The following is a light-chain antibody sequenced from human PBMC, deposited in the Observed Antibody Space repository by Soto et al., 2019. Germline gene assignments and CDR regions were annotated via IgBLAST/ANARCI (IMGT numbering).Light chain of an antibody. CDR2: AAS. Sequence: DIQMTQSPSSLSASVGDRFTITCRASQSISSYLNWYQQKPGKAPKLLIYAASSLQSGVPSRFSGSGSGTDFTLTISSLQPEDFATYYCQQSYSTPLTFGGGTTVDIK. CDR1: QSISSY. J-gene: IGKJ4*01. CDR3: QQSYSTPLT. V-gene: IGKV1-39*01.